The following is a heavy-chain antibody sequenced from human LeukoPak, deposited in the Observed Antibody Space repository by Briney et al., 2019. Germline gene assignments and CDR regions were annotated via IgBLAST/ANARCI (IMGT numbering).Heavy chain of an antibody. CDR3: AKRGVVIRVILVGFHKEAYYFDS. CDR2: ISDGGSRT. V-gene: IGHV3-23*01. D-gene: IGHD3-22*01. CDR1: GITLSNYG. Sequence: GGSLRLSCAVSGITLSNYGMSWVRQARGKGLEWVAGISDGGSRTNYADYVKGRFTISTDHPKHTLYLQMNSLRAEDTAVYFCAKRGVVIRVILVGFHKEAYYFDSWGQGALVTVSS. J-gene: IGHJ4*02.